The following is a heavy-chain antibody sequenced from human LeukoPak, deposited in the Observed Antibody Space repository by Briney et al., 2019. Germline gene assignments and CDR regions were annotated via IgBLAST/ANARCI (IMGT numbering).Heavy chain of an antibody. CDR3: ARGGYGRYSYGYNPAGALEQRFDY. CDR2: IYYSGTT. V-gene: IGHV4-61*05. CDR1: GGSISSSSDY. Sequence: SETLSLTCTVSGGSISSSSDYWGWIRQAPGKGLEWIGYIYYSGTTNYNPSLKSRVSMSVDTSKNQFSLKLSSVTAADTAVYYCARGGYGRYSYGYNPAGALEQRFDYWGQGTLVTVSS. D-gene: IGHD5-18*01. J-gene: IGHJ4*02.